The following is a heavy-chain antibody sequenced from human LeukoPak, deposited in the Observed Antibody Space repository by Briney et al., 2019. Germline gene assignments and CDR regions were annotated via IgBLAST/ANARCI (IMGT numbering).Heavy chain of an antibody. Sequence: SEILSLTCAVYGGSFSGYYWSWIRQPPGKGLEWIGEINHSGSTNYNPSLKSRVTISVDTSKNQFSLKLSSVTAADTAVYYCARGLIAAPRRWFDPWGQGTLVAVSS. CDR1: GGSFSGYY. V-gene: IGHV4-34*01. CDR3: ARGLIAAPRRWFDP. CDR2: INHSGST. J-gene: IGHJ5*02. D-gene: IGHD6-6*01.